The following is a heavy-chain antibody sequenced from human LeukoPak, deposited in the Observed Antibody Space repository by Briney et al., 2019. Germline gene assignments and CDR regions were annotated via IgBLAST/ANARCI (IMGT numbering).Heavy chain of an antibody. CDR1: GGSFSGYY. D-gene: IGHD2-2*01. CDR3: ASRLYSSTSCYAY. Sequence: PSETLSLTCAVYGGSFSGYYWSWIRQPPGKGLEWIGEINHSGSTNYNPSLKSRVTISVDTSKNQFSLKLSSVTAADTAVYYCASRLYSSTSCYAYWGQGTLVTVSS. CDR2: INHSGST. J-gene: IGHJ4*02. V-gene: IGHV4-34*01.